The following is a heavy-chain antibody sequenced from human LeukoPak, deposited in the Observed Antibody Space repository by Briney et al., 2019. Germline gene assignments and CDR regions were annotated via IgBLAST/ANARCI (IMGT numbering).Heavy chain of an antibody. CDR3: ARTTEAHSWRTRYYDYYMDV. J-gene: IGHJ6*03. V-gene: IGHV4-38-2*02. D-gene: IGHD6-13*01. CDR1: GYSISSGYY. CDR2: IYHSGRT. Sequence: SETLSLTCTVSGYSISSGYYWGWIRQPPGKGLEWIGSIYHSGRTFYNPSLKSRVTISVDTSKNQFSLKLSSVTAADTAVYYCARTTEAHSWRTRYYDYYMDVWGKGTTVTVSS.